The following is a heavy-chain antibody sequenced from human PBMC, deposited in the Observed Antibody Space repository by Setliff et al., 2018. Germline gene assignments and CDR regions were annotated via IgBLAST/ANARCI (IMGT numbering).Heavy chain of an antibody. J-gene: IGHJ4*02. V-gene: IGHV3-74*01. Sequence: PGGSLRLSCAAAGFTFSSHWMHWVRQAPGKRLMWVSRINNDGSSTTYEDSVKGRFTISRDNAKNTLYLQMNSLRAEDTAVYYCAKVLDTTGYYYFDFWGQGTLVTVSS. CDR2: INNDGSST. CDR3: AKVLDTTGYYYFDF. CDR1: GFTFSSHW. D-gene: IGHD3-22*01.